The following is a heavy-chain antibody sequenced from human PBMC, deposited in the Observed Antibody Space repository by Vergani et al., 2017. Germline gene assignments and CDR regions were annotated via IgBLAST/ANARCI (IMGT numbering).Heavy chain of an antibody. J-gene: IGHJ4*02. CDR3: ARGDSGILTGYRY. CDR1: GYTFSNYY. CDR2: INPSGGHT. V-gene: IGHV1-46*03. Sequence: QVQVVQSGAEVKKSGASVKVSCKTSGYTFSNYYMHWVRQAPGQGLEWMGIINPSGGHTNYAQKFQGRVTMTRDTSTSTVYMELSSLGSEDTAIYYCARGDSGILTGYRYWGQGTLVTVSA. D-gene: IGHD3-9*01.